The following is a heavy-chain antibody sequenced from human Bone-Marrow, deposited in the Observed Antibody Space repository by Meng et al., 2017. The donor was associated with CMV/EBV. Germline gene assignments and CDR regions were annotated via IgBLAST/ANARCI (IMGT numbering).Heavy chain of an antibody. CDR1: GGSISSYY. Sequence: SETLSLTCTVSGGSISSYYWSWIRQPPGKGLEWIGYTYYSGSTNYNPSLKSRVTISVDTSKNQFSLKLSSVTAADTAVYYCARDLGGSYPNWGQGTLVTVSS. CDR2: TYYSGST. CDR3: ARDLGGSYPN. J-gene: IGHJ4*02. D-gene: IGHD1-26*01. V-gene: IGHV4-59*01.